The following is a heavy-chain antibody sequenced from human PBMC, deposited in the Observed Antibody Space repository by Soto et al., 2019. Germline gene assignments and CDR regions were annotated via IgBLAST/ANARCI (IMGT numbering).Heavy chain of an antibody. J-gene: IGHJ4*02. Sequence: QITLKESGPTLVKPTQTLTLTCTFSGFSLSTSGVGVGWIRQPPGKALEWLALIYWDDDKRYSPSLKSRLTITKDTSKNQVVRTMTNMDPVDTATYYCAHRIAAADCFDYWGQGTLVTVSS. CDR3: AHRIAAADCFDY. CDR2: IYWDDDK. D-gene: IGHD6-13*01. CDR1: GFSLSTSGVG. V-gene: IGHV2-5*02.